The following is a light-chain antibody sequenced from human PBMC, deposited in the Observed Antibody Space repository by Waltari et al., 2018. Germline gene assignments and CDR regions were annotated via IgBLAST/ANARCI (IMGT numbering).Light chain of an antibody. CDR3: QVWDTNSDHLYV. J-gene: IGLJ1*01. Sequence: SYVLTQPPSVSVAPGQTARITCGGNHIGSQSVHWYQQKSGQAPVMVVYDDSDRPSGIPERFSGSKSGTTATLTISGVEAGDEAGYYCQVWDTNSDHLYVFGSGTKVTVL. CDR2: DDS. V-gene: IGLV3-21*02. CDR1: HIGSQS.